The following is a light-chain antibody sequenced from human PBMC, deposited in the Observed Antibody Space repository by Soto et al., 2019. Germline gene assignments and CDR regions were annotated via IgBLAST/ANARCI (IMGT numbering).Light chain of an antibody. CDR3: SSYTTSSTRV. J-gene: IGLJ1*01. V-gene: IGLV2-14*01. Sequence: QSALTQPASVSGSPGQSIAISCTGSSSDVGIYNYVSWYQQHPGKVPKLIIYEVTTRPSGVSNRCSGSKSGNTASLTISGLQAEDEADYYCSSYTTSSTRVFGTGTKVTVL. CDR2: EVT. CDR1: SSDVGIYNY.